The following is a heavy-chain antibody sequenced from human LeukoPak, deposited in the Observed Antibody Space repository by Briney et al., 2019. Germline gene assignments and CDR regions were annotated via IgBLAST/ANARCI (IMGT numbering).Heavy chain of an antibody. D-gene: IGHD2-15*01. CDR1: GYSISSGYY. CDR2: IYHSGST. V-gene: IGHV4-38-2*01. J-gene: IGHJ3*02. CDR3: ASSGYCSGGSCVRAGAFDI. Sequence: SETLSLTCAVSGYSISSGYYWGWIRQPPGKGLEWIGSIYHSGSTYYNPSLKSRVTISVDTSKNQFSLKLSSVTAADTAVYYCASSGYCSGGSCVRAGAFDIWGQGTMVTVSS.